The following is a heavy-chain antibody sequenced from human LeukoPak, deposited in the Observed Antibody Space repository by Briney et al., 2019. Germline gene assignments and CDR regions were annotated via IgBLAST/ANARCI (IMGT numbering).Heavy chain of an antibody. V-gene: IGHV3-9*01. D-gene: IGHD3-9*01. CDR2: INWNSGSI. CDR1: GFTFDDYA. Sequence: GGSLRLSCAASGFTFDDYAMHWVRQAPGKGLEWVSGINWNSGSIGYADSVKGRFTISRDNAKNSLYLQMNSLRAEDTALYYCAKDAKYDILSGTLDYWGQGSLVTVST. CDR3: AKDAKYDILSGTLDY. J-gene: IGHJ4*02.